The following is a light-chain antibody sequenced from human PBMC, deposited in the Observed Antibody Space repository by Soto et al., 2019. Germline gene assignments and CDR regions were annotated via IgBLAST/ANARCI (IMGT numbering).Light chain of an antibody. CDR1: QSISSY. Sequence: EIVLTQSPATLSLSPGERATLSCTASQSISSYLAWHQQKPGQAPRLLIYDVSNRATGVPARFSGSGSGTDFTLTISSLEPEDFAIYYCQQRSNWPITFGQGTRLEIK. CDR3: QQRSNWPIT. J-gene: IGKJ5*01. V-gene: IGKV3-11*01. CDR2: DVS.